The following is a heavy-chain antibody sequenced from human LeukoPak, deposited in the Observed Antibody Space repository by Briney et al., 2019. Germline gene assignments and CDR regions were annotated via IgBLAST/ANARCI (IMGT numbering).Heavy chain of an antibody. Sequence: GASVTVSCKASGYTFTSYGISWVRQAPGQGLEWMGWISAYNGNTNYAQKLQGRVTITADESTSTAYMELSSLRSEDTAVYYCATYAGLWPYYYYYGMDVWGQGTTVTVSS. CDR2: ISAYNGNT. J-gene: IGHJ6*02. CDR3: ATYAGLWPYYYYYGMDV. V-gene: IGHV1-18*01. D-gene: IGHD4/OR15-4a*01. CDR1: GYTFTSYG.